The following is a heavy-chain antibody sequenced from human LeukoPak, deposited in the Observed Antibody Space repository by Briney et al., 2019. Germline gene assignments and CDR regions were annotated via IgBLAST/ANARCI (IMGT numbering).Heavy chain of an antibody. J-gene: IGHJ4*02. CDR3: TTTYYDILTGYYTFDY. V-gene: IGHV3-73*01. CDR2: IRSKANSYAT. Sequence: GGSLTLSCAASGLTFSGSIMHWVRHASGKGLEWVGRIRSKANSYATTYAASVKGRFTISRDDSKNTAYLQMNSLKTEDTAVYYCTTTYYDILTGYYTFDYWGQGTLVTVSS. CDR1: GLTFSGSI. D-gene: IGHD3-9*01.